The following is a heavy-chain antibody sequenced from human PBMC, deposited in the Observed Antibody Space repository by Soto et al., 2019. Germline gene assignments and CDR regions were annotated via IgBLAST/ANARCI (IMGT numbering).Heavy chain of an antibody. D-gene: IGHD6-19*01. J-gene: IGHJ4*02. V-gene: IGHV3-23*01. Sequence: EVQLLESGGGLVQPGGSLRLSCAASGFTFSSYAMNWVRQAPGKGLEWVSVISGSGSSTYYADSVKGRFTISRDNSKNTLDLQMNSLRAEDTAVYCCASRSSGWYFDYWGPGTLVTVSS. CDR3: ASRSSGWYFDY. CDR1: GFTFSSYA. CDR2: ISGSGSST.